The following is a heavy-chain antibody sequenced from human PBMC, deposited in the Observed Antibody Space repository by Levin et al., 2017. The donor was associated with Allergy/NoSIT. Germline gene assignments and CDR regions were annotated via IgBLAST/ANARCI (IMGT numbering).Heavy chain of an antibody. CDR1: GGSISSGGYY. CDR3: ARYNGADYDYVWGSYRPFDY. V-gene: IGHV4-31*03. D-gene: IGHD3-16*02. CDR2: IYYSGST. Sequence: SETLSLTCTVSGGSISSGGYYWSWIRQHPGKGLEWIGYIYYSGSTYYNPSLKSRVTISVDTSQNQFSLKLSAVTAADTAVYYCARYNGADYDYVWGSYRPFDYWGQGTLVTVSA. J-gene: IGHJ4*02.